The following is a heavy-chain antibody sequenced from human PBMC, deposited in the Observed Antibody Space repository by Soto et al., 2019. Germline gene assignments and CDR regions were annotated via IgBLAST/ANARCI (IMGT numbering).Heavy chain of an antibody. CDR1: GFDFDTYV. J-gene: IGHJ4*02. D-gene: IGHD2-2*01. CDR3: AKGKNMVEGPGVSDY. V-gene: IGHV3-23*01. Sequence: EVHLLESGGGLVLRGGSLRLSCVASGFDFDTYVMNWVRQAPGKGLEWVAGMSGSQDNHNIYYIDSVRGRFTISRDNSRSTVYLDLSRLGADDTAGYYCAKGKNMVEGPGVSDYWGQGTLVTVAS. CDR2: MSGSQDNHNI.